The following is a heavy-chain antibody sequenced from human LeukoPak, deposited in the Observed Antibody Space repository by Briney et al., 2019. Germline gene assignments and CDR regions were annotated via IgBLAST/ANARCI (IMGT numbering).Heavy chain of an antibody. V-gene: IGHV3-74*01. CDR2: INSDGSST. D-gene: IGHD7-27*01. J-gene: IGHJ4*02. CDR3: AREGINWGFDS. CDR1: GFTFSSYW. Sequence: GGSLRLSCAASGFTFSSYWMHWVRQAPGEGLVWVSRINSDGSSTSYADSVKGRFTMSRVNAKNTLYLQMESLRAEDTAVYYCAREGINWGFDSWGQGTLVTVSS.